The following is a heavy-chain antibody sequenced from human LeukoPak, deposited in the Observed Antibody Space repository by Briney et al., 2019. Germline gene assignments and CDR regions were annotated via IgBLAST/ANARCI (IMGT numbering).Heavy chain of an antibody. V-gene: IGHV4-59*11. CDR1: GGSISSHH. CDR3: ARLEAAYYFAY. D-gene: IGHD1-1*01. Sequence: SETLSLTCTVSGGSISSHHWSWIRQRPGKGLEWIGYIYYTGSTTYNPSLKSRVTISLDTSNNQFSLRLTSVTAADTAVYYCARLEAAYYFAYWGQGTLVTVSS. CDR2: IYYTGST. J-gene: IGHJ4*02.